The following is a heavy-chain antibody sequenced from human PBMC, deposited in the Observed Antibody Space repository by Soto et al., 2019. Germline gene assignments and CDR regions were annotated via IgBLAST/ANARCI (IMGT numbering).Heavy chain of an antibody. CDR3: AKENTPPYFDS. V-gene: IGHV3-33*03. CDR2: LWYDGNRK. Sequence: GGSLRLSCAASGFSLNYFVIHWVRQAPGKGLEWVSHLWYDGNRKNYADSVKGRFTVSRDSSKNTIYLHMDSLRVEDTAVYYCAKENTPPYFDSWGQGALVTVSS. CDR1: GFSLNYFV. D-gene: IGHD2-15*01. J-gene: IGHJ4*02.